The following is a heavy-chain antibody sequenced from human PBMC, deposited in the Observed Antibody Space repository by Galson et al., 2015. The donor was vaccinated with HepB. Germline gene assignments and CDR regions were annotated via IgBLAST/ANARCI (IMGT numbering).Heavy chain of an antibody. V-gene: IGHV1-69*06. D-gene: IGHD2-15*01. CDR3: ARRGVRVHCSGGSCVSADAFDI. J-gene: IGHJ3*02. CDR2: IIPIFGTA. Sequence: SCKASGGTFSSYAISWVRQAPGQGLEWMGGIIPIFGTANYAQKFQGRVTITADKSTSTAYMELSSLRSEDTAVYYCARRGVRVHCSGGSCVSADAFDIWGQGTMVTVSS. CDR1: GGTFSSYA.